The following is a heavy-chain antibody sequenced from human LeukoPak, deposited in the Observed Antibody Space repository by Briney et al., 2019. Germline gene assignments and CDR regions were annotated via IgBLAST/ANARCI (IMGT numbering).Heavy chain of an antibody. V-gene: IGHV3-21*01. D-gene: IGHD3-22*01. CDR3: ARGGHSSTYYYDSSGYYDY. CDR2: ISSSSSYI. Sequence: GGSLRLSCAASGFTFSSYSMNWVRQAPGKGLEWVSSISSSSSYIYYADSVKGRFTISRDNSKNTLYLQMGSLRAEDMAVYYCARGGHSSTYYYDSSGYYDYWGQGTLVTVSS. J-gene: IGHJ4*02. CDR1: GFTFSSYS.